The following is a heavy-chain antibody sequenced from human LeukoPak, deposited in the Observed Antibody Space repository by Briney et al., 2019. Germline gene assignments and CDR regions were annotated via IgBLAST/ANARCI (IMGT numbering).Heavy chain of an antibody. CDR2: IIPIFGTA. D-gene: IGHD3-22*01. Sequence: SVKVSFKASGGTFNRYAISWVRQAPGQGLELMGGIIPIFGTANYAQKFQGRVTITADESSSTAYMELSSLRSEDTAVYYCARDASIYDSSAYYYLWWGQGTLVTVSS. CDR3: ARDASIYDSSAYYYLW. V-gene: IGHV1-69*13. J-gene: IGHJ4*02. CDR1: GGTFNRYA.